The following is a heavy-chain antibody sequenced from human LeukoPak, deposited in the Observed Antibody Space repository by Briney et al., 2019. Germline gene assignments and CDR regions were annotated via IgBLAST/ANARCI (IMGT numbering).Heavy chain of an antibody. CDR1: GFTFSSYS. V-gene: IGHV3-48*04. Sequence: GGSLRLSCAASGFTFSSYSMNWVRQAPGKGLEWVSYISSSSSTIYYADSVKGRFTISRDNAKNSLYLQMNSLRAEDTAVYYCARGGTIVVVTAINYWGQGTLATVSS. D-gene: IGHD2-21*02. CDR2: ISSSSSTI. J-gene: IGHJ4*02. CDR3: ARGGTIVVVTAINY.